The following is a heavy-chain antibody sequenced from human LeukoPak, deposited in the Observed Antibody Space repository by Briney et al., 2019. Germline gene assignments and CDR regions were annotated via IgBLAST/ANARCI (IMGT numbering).Heavy chain of an antibody. CDR1: GYTFTGYC. D-gene: IGHD2-2*01. Sequence: ASVKVSCKASGYTFTGYCMHWVRQAPGQGLEWMGWINPNSGGTNYAQKFQGRVTMTRDTSISTAYMELSRLRSDDTAVYYCASQPKDIVVVPAAGYYYYGMDVWGQGTTVTVSS. V-gene: IGHV1-2*02. CDR2: INPNSGGT. CDR3: ASQPKDIVVVPAAGYYYYGMDV. J-gene: IGHJ6*02.